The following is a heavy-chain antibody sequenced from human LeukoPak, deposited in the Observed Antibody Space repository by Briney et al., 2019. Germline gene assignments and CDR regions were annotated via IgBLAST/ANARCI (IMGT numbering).Heavy chain of an antibody. CDR1: GGTFSSYA. Sequence: SVKVSCKASGGTFSSYAISWVRQAPGQGLEWMGGIIPIFGTSNYAQKFQGRVTITADKSTSTAYVELSSLRSEDTAVYYCARDNSGDLNYWGQGTLVTVSS. V-gene: IGHV1-69*06. D-gene: IGHD4-17*01. J-gene: IGHJ4*02. CDR3: ARDNSGDLNY. CDR2: IIPIFGTS.